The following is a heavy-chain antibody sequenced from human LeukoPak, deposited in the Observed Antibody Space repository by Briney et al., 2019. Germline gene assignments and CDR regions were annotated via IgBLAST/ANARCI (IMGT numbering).Heavy chain of an antibody. D-gene: IGHD6-13*01. Sequence: SETLSLTCTVSGGSISSNYWSWIRQPAGKGLEWIGRIYTSGSTNYSPSLKSRVTLSVDTSRNKFSLRLSSVTAADTAVYYCARGGRQYASSWYFDLWGQGTLVIVS. CDR3: ARGGRQYASSWYFDL. CDR1: GGSISSNY. CDR2: IYTSGST. V-gene: IGHV4-4*07. J-gene: IGHJ4*02.